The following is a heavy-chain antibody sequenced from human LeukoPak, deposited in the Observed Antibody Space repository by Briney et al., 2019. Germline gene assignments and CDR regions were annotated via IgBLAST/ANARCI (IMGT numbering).Heavy chain of an antibody. Sequence: SETLSLTCTVSGGSISSYYWSWIRQPPGKGLERIGYIYYSGSTNYNPSLKSRVTISVDTSKNQFSLKLSSVTAADTAVYYCAAGRRTYYYDSSGYYWFDPWGQGTPVTVSS. CDR1: GGSISSYY. CDR2: IYYSGST. J-gene: IGHJ5*02. V-gene: IGHV4-59*01. CDR3: AAGRRTYYYDSSGYYWFDP. D-gene: IGHD3-22*01.